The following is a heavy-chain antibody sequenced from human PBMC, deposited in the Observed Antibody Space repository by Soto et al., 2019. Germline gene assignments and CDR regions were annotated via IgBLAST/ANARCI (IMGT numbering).Heavy chain of an antibody. CDR1: GFTISSNA. J-gene: IGHJ5*02. Sequence: AGGSLRLSCAASGFTISSNAMYWVRQAPGKGLEWVSAISDRGDTTHYADSVKGRFTISRDTSKNTLYLQLNTLRADDTAVYYCARGQRALITYGPFDPWGQGTLVTVSS. V-gene: IGHV3-23*01. CDR3: ARGQRALITYGPFDP. D-gene: IGHD4-17*01. CDR2: ISDRGDTT.